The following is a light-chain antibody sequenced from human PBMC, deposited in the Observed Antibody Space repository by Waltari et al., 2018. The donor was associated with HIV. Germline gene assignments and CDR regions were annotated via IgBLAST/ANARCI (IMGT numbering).Light chain of an antibody. CDR2: WAS. CDR1: QSVLYSSSSKNY. J-gene: IGKJ3*01. V-gene: IGKV4-1*01. Sequence: DIVMTQSPDSLVVSLGERATINCKSSQSVLYSSSSKNYLAWYQQKPVQSPKLLIYWASTRESGVPDRFSGGGSGTDFPLTISILQAEDVAVYYCQQYYSLPFTFGPVTKVDIK. CDR3: QQYYSLPFT.